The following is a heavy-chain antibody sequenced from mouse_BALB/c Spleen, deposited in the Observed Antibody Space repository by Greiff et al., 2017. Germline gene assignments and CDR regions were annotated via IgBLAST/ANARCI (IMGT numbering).Heavy chain of an antibody. CDR3: ASGYYGYAY. CDR2: ISDGGSYT. V-gene: IGHV5-4*02. D-gene: IGHD1-2*01. Sequence: DVKLVESGGGLVKPGGSLKLSCAASGFTFSDYYMYWVRQTPEKRLEWVATISDGGSYTYYPDSVKGRFTISRDNAKNNLYLQMSSLKSEDTAMYYCASGYYGYAYWGQGTLVTVSA. J-gene: IGHJ3*01. CDR1: GFTFSDYY.